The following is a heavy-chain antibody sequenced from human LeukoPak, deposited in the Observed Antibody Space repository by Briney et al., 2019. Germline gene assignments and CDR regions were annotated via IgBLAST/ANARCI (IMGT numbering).Heavy chain of an antibody. CDR2: IYPGDSDT. J-gene: IGHJ4*02. Sequence: GESLKISCKGSGYSFTSYWIGWVGQMPGKGLEWMGIIYPGDSDTRYSPSFQGQVTISADKSISTAYLQWSSLKASDTAMYYCARQVRRDGYPRYFDYWGQGTLVTVSS. D-gene: IGHD5-24*01. V-gene: IGHV5-51*01. CDR1: GYSFTSYW. CDR3: ARQVRRDGYPRYFDY.